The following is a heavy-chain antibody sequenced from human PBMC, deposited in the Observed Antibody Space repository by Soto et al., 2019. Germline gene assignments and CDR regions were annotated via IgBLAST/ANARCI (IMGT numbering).Heavy chain of an antibody. CDR1: GFTFSSYG. J-gene: IGHJ5*02. CDR3: AKDLSLQQLPLWGFEHWFDP. Sequence: GGSLRLSCAASGFTFSSYGMHWVRQAPGNGLEWVAVISYDGSNKYYADSVKGRFTISRDNSKNTLYLQMNSLRAEDTAVYYCAKDLSLQQLPLWGFEHWFDPWGQGTLVTVSS. D-gene: IGHD6-13*01. CDR2: ISYDGSNK. V-gene: IGHV3-30*18.